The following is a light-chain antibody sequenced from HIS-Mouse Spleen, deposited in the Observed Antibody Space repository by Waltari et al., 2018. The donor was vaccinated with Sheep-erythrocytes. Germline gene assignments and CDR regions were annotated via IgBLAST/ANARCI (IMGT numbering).Light chain of an antibody. CDR3: QAWDSSTAV. Sequence: SYELTQPPSVSVSPGQTASITCSGDKLVDKYACWYQQKPGQSPVLVIYQDSKRPSGIPDRFSGSNAGNTATLTVSGTQAMDEADYYCQAWDSSTAVFGGGTKLTVL. J-gene: IGLJ2*01. CDR2: QDS. V-gene: IGLV3-1*01. CDR1: KLVDKY.